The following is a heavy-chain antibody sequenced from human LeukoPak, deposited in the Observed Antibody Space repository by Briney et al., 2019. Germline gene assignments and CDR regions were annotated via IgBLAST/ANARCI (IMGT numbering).Heavy chain of an antibody. CDR2: ISSSGSTI. CDR1: GFTFSTYT. J-gene: IGHJ4*02. V-gene: IGHV3-48*04. Sequence: GGSLRLSCAASGFTFSTYTMNWVRQAPGKGLEWVSYISSSGSTIYYADSVKGRFTISRDNAKNSVYLQMNSLRAEDTAVYYCARERYYYDSTYYYVKYFDYWGQGTLVTVSS. D-gene: IGHD3-22*01. CDR3: ARERYYYDSTYYYVKYFDY.